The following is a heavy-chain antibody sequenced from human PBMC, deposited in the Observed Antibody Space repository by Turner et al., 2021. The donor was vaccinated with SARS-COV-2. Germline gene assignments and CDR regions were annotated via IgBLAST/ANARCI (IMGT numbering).Heavy chain of an antibody. CDR2: FDPEDAET. CDR3: ATGYAYCGGDCSIDY. J-gene: IGHJ4*02. D-gene: IGHD2-21*02. V-gene: IGHV1-24*01. Sequence: QVQLVQSGAEVKKPGASVKVSCKVSGYTLTELSMHWVRQAHGKGLEWMGGFDPEDAETIYAQKFQGRVTMTEDTSADTAYMELSSLRSEDTAVYYCATGYAYCGGDCSIDYWGQGTLVTVSS. CDR1: GYTLTELS.